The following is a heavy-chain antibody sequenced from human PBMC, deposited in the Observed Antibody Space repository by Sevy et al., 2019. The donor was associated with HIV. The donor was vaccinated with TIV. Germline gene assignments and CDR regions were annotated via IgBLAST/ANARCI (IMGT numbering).Heavy chain of an antibody. Sequence: GGSLRLSCAASGFTFSSYAMSWVRQAPGKGLEWVSAISGSGGSTYYADSVKGRFTISRDNSKNTLYLQMNSLRAEDTAVYYCAKTEYYYDSSGYYYFDYWGQGTLVTVSS. D-gene: IGHD3-22*01. CDR2: ISGSGGST. J-gene: IGHJ4*02. CDR1: GFTFSSYA. CDR3: AKTEYYYDSSGYYYFDY. V-gene: IGHV3-23*01.